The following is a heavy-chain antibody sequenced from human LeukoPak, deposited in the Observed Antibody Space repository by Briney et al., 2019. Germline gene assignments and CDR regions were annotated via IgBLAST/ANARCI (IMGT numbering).Heavy chain of an antibody. CDR3: AKVRYQLLIDY. D-gene: IGHD2-2*01. V-gene: IGHV3-23*01. J-gene: IGHJ4*02. CDR1: GFTFSSYA. CDR2: ITGSGGST. Sequence: GGSLRLSCAASGFTFSSYAMSWVRQASGKGLEWVSSITGSGGSTKYADSVKGRFTISRDNSKNTLYLQMNSLRADDTAVYYCAKVRYQLLIDYWGQGTLVTVSS.